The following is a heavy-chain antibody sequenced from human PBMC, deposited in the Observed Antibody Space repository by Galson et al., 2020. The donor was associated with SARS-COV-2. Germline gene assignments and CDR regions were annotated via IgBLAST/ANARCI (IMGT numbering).Heavy chain of an antibody. CDR1: GGTFSSDT. V-gene: IGHV1-69*06. Sequence: SVKVSCKASGGTFSSDTISWVWQAPGQGLEWMGAIDPSFGPADYAQKFQGRITIIADKSTSTAYMELSSLRPDDTAVYYCSRYRGFYGSGSESAWVYYGLDVWGQGTTVTVSS. D-gene: IGHD3-10*01. J-gene: IGHJ6*02. CDR3: SRYRGFYGSGSESAWVYYGLDV. CDR2: IDPSFGPA.